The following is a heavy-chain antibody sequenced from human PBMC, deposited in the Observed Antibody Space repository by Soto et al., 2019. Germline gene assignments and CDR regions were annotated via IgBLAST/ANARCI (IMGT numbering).Heavy chain of an antibody. CDR3: AKESGGDCYSDWFDP. CDR1: GFTFSSYA. J-gene: IGHJ5*02. CDR2: ISVSGGST. Sequence: GGSLKLSCAASGFTFSSYAMSLVRQAPGKGLEWVSAISVSGGSTYYADSVKGRFTFSRDNSKNTVYLQMNSLRAEDTAVYYCAKESGGDCYSDWFDPWGPGTLVTVSS. D-gene: IGHD2-21*02. V-gene: IGHV3-23*01.